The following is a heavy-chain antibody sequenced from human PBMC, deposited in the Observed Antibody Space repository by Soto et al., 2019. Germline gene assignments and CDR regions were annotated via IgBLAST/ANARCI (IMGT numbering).Heavy chain of an antibody. J-gene: IGHJ4*02. Sequence: ETLSLTCPVSGVSIGTYYWNWIRQSPGKGLEWIGYIFYSGSTNYNPSLKSRLTLSVDTSKNQVSLKLSSVTAADTAVYYCARDGYCTNGVCYGGGGPFDYWGQGTLVTVSS. D-gene: IGHD2-8*01. CDR3: ARDGYCTNGVCYGGGGPFDY. CDR1: GVSIGTYY. CDR2: IFYSGST. V-gene: IGHV4-59*13.